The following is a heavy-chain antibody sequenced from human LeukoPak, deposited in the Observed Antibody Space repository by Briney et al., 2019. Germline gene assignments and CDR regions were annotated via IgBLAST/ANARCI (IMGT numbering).Heavy chain of an antibody. CDR2: IYYTGST. Sequence: SETLSLTCTVSGGSISSGSHYWGWIRQPPGKGLAWIGNIYYTGSTYYNPSLKSRVTISIDTSKNQFSLKLSSVTAADTAVYYCARYSSSWSFDYWGQGTLVTVSS. V-gene: IGHV4-39*07. CDR1: GGSISSGSHY. J-gene: IGHJ4*02. CDR3: ARYSSSWSFDY. D-gene: IGHD6-13*01.